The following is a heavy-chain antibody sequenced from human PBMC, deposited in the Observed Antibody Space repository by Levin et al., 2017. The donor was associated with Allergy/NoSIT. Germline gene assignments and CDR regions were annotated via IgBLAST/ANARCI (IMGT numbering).Heavy chain of an antibody. CDR3: ADMTTVTEWH. J-gene: IGHJ1*01. Sequence: SETLSLTCTVSGGSISSSSYYWGWIRQPPGKGLEWIGSIYYSGSTYYNPSLKSRVTISVDTSKNQFSLKLSSVTAADTAVYYCADMTTVTEWHWGQGTLVTVSS. CDR1: GGSISSSSYY. V-gene: IGHV4-39*07. CDR2: IYYSGST. D-gene: IGHD4-17*01.